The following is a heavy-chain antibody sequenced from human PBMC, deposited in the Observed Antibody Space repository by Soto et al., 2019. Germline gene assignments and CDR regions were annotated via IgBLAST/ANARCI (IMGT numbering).Heavy chain of an antibody. CDR1: GGTFSSYA. J-gene: IGHJ4*02. Sequence: QVQLVQSGAEVKKPGSSVKVSCKASGGTFSSYAISWVRQAPGQGLEWMGGIIPIFGTANYAQKFQGRVTITADESTSTAYMELRSLGSEDTAVYFCARDQFPPSLGILAYYFDYWGQGTLVTVSS. V-gene: IGHV1-69*12. D-gene: IGHD7-27*01. CDR2: IIPIFGTA. CDR3: ARDQFPPSLGILAYYFDY.